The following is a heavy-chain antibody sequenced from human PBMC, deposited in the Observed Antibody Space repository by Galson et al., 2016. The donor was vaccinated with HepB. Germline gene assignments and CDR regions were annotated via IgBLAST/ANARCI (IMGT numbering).Heavy chain of an antibody. J-gene: IGHJ6*02. Sequence: SLRLSCAASGSTLRTYSLTWVRQAPGKGLEWVSSTGTGTSYKYYADSVKGRFTISRDDPGNSLYLQMDSLRPEDTAVYFCAKSAEGLLRYSGLDVWGQGTTVTVSS. CDR3: AKSAEGLLRYSGLDV. CDR2: TGTGTSYK. V-gene: IGHV3-21*01. D-gene: IGHD2-21*02. CDR1: GSTLRTYS.